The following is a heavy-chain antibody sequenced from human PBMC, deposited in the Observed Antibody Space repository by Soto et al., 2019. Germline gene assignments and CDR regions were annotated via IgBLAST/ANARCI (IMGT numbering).Heavy chain of an antibody. CDR2: IIPIFGTA. V-gene: IGHV1-69*01. CDR3: APQYSGSNQAFRNWFDP. CDR1: GGTFSSYA. D-gene: IGHD1-26*01. J-gene: IGHJ5*02. Sequence: QVQLVESGAEVKKPGSSVKVSCKASGGTFSSYAISWVRQAPGQGLEWMGGIIPIFGTANYAQKFQGRVTITADESTSTAYMELSSLRSEDTAVYYCAPQYSGSNQAFRNWFDPGAREPWSPSPQ.